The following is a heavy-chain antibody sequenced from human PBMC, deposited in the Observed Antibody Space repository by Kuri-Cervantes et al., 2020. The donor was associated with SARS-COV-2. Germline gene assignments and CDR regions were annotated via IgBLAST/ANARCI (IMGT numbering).Heavy chain of an antibody. CDR1: GYTFTSYG. J-gene: IGHJ4*02. CDR3: ARDAYYDFWSGYYPFDY. Sequence: GGSLRLSCKASGYTFTSYGISWVRQAPGQGLEWMGWISAYNGNTNYAQKLQGRVTMTTDTSTSTAYMELRSLRSDDTAVYYCARDAYYDFWSGYYPFDYWGQGTLVTVSS. V-gene: IGHV1-18*01. CDR2: ISAYNGNT. D-gene: IGHD3-3*01.